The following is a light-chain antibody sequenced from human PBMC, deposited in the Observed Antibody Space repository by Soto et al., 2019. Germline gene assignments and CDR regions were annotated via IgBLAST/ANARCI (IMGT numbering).Light chain of an antibody. CDR3: AAWDERMNGYV. Sequence: QSVLAQRPSASGTPGQRVTISCSGSSSNIGSNTVNWYQQLPGTAPKLLIYSNNQRPSGVPDRFSGSKSGTSASLAISGLQYEDEADYYCAAWDERMNGYVFGNWTKVTVL. CDR2: SNN. J-gene: IGLJ1*01. CDR1: SSNIGSNT. V-gene: IGLV1-44*01.